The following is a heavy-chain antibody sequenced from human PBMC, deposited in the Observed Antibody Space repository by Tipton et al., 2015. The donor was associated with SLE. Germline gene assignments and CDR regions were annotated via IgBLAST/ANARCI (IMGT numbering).Heavy chain of an antibody. J-gene: IGHJ6*03. CDR1: GFTLSFHV. CDR3: ARDGQGDFYYYYMDV. Sequence: GSLRLSCTASGFTLSFHVMHWVRQAPGKGLEYVSSISNDGKRIFYADSVNGRFTISRDNSRNTLYLQLASLRSDDTAVYYCARDGQGDFYYYYMDVWGKGTTVTVSS. D-gene: IGHD3-16*01. CDR2: ISNDGKRI. V-gene: IGHV3-64*02.